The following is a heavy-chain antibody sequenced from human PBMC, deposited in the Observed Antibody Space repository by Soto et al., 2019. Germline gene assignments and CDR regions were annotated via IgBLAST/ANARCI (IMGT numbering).Heavy chain of an antibody. CDR1: GFTFSSYS. V-gene: IGHV3-48*02. J-gene: IGHJ6*02. Sequence: EVQLVESGGGLVQPGGSLRLSCAASGFTFSSYSMSWVRQAPGEGLEGVSYISSISSTIYYADSVKGRFTISRDNAKNSLYLHMNSLRDEDTAVYYCARPLGRHYSYYGMDVWGQGPTVTVSS. CDR2: ISSISSTI. CDR3: ARPLGRHYSYYGMDV.